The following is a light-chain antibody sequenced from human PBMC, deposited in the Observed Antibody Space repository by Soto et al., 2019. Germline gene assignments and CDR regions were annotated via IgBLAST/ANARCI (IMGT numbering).Light chain of an antibody. V-gene: IGKV1-33*01. CDR3: QQYANLPLT. CDR2: DAS. CDR1: QDINNY. J-gene: IGKJ4*01. Sequence: DIQMTQSAASLSASVGDRVTITCQASQDINNYLNWYHQKPGKAPKLLISDASNLETGVPSRFSGSGSGTHFTLTIRSLQPEDIATYYCQQYANLPLTFGGGTKVEIK.